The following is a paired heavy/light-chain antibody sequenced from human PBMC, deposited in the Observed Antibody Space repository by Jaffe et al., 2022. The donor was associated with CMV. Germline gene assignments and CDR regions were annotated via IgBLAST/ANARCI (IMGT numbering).Light chain of an antibody. J-gene: IGKJ1*01. CDR2: GTF. CDR1: QSVSSNY. CDR3: QQYATSPRT. V-gene: IGKV3-20*01. Sequence: EIVLTQSPGTLSLSPGERATLSCRASQSVSSNYLAWYQQRPGRAPTLLVYGTFSRATGIPDRFSGSGSGTDFILTISRLEPEDFAVYYCQQYATSPRTFGQGTKVEIK.
Heavy chain of an antibody. D-gene: IGHD3-22*01. CDR1: AGSIDSYY. J-gene: IGHJ4*02. CDR3: ATIRYYYDSRGSGVLGPFDY. Sequence: QVQLQESGPGLAKPSETLSLSCSVSAGSIDSYYWSWIRQSPGRGLEWLGYTFHTGNTNYNPSLKGRVTISLDTSKNHLSLNLSSVTAADTAVYYCATIRYYYDSRGSGVLGPFDYWGQGALVTVSS. CDR2: TFHTGNT. V-gene: IGHV4-59*01.